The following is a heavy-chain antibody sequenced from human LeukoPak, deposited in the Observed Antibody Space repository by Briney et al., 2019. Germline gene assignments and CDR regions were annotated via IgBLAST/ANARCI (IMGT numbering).Heavy chain of an antibody. Sequence: GGSLRLSCAASGFTFSSYAMHWVRQAPGKGLEWVAVISYDGSNKYYADSVKGRFTISRDNSKDTLHLQMNILRPEDTALYYCASGPYSSSYFASWGQGTMVTVSS. V-gene: IGHV3-30-3*01. D-gene: IGHD6-13*01. CDR2: ISYDGSNK. CDR3: ASGPYSSSYFAS. CDR1: GFTFSSYA. J-gene: IGHJ4*02.